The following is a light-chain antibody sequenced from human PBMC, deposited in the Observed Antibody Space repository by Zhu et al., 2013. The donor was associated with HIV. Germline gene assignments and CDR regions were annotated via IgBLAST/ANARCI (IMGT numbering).Light chain of an antibody. CDR2: KDT. CDR3: NSRDSSGNHLV. J-gene: IGLJ3*02. V-gene: IGLV3-25*03. Sequence: SYELTQPPSVSVSPGQTARITCSGDALATQYTYWYQQKAGQAPLLVIHKDTERPSGIPERFSGSTSGTTVTLTISGVQAEDEADYYCNSRDSSGNHLVFGGGTK. CDR1: ALATQY.